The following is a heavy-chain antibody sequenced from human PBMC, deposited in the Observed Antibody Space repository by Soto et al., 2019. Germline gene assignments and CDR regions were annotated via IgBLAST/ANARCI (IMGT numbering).Heavy chain of an antibody. J-gene: IGHJ4*02. CDR3: AKRVAYSSSSAYLDY. CDR2: ITDDGVA. Sequence: LRLSCAASGFTFRTFGMNWVRQAPGKGLEWVSSITDDGVAYYADSVKGRFITSRDNSKNTLNLQMNSLRAEDTAVYYCAKRVAYSSSSAYLDYWGQGTPVTVSS. D-gene: IGHD6-6*01. CDR1: GFTFRTFG. V-gene: IGHV3-23*01.